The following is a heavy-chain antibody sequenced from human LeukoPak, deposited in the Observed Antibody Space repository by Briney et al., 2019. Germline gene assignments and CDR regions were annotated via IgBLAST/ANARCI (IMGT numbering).Heavy chain of an antibody. Sequence: GASVKVSCKASGYTFTSYGISWVRQAPGQGLEWLGWISTYNGNTHYAQKLQGRVTMTTDTSTTTAYMELRSLRSDDTAVYYCARDYRTGLDYWGQGTLVTVSS. CDR2: ISTYNGNT. J-gene: IGHJ4*02. CDR3: ARDYRTGLDY. D-gene: IGHD7-27*01. CDR1: GYTFTSYG. V-gene: IGHV1-18*01.